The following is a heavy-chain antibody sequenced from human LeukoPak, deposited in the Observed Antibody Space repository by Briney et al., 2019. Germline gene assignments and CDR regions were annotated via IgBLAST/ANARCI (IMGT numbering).Heavy chain of an antibody. V-gene: IGHV4-34*01. D-gene: IGHD3-10*01. CDR2: INHSGST. CDR1: GGSFSGYY. CDR3: ARDLSGFDY. J-gene: IGHJ4*02. Sequence: SETLSLTCAVYGGSFSGYYWSWIRQPPGKGLEWIGEINHSGSTNYNPSLKSRVTISIDTSKNQFSLKLSSVTAADTAVYYCARDLSGFDYWGQGTLVTVSS.